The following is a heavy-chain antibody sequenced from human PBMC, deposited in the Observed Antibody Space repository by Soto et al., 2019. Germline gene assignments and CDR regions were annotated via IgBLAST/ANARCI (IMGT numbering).Heavy chain of an antibody. Sequence: GGSLRLSCAASGFTFSSYGMHWVRQAPGKGLEWVAVISYDGSNKYYADSVKGRFTISRDNSKNTLYLQMNSLRAEDTAVYYCAKDRHPHATIFDYWGQGTLVTAPQ. CDR1: GFTFSSYG. CDR3: AKDRHPHATIFDY. CDR2: ISYDGSNK. J-gene: IGHJ4*02. V-gene: IGHV3-30*18. D-gene: IGHD2-2*01.